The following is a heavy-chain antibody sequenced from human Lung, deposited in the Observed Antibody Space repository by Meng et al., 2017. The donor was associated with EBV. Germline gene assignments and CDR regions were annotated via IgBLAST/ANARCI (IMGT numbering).Heavy chain of an antibody. Sequence: QVQLQESGPGLWKPSQTLSLTCTFSGDSFNSPDYYWSWIRQPPEKGLEWIGYIYYSGSTYYNPSLKSLVSISVDTSNNQFSLKLSSVTAADTAVYYCAATVNDGYFDYWGQGTLVTVSS. D-gene: IGHD4-11*01. V-gene: IGHV4-31*01. J-gene: IGHJ4*02. CDR1: GDSFNSPDYY. CDR2: IYYSGST. CDR3: AATVNDGYFDY.